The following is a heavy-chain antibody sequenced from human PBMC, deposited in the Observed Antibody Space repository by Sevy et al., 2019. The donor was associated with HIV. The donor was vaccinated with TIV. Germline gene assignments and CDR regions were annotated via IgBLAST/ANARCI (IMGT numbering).Heavy chain of an antibody. Sequence: ASVKVSCKASGYTFTSYGISWVRQAPGQGLEWMGWISAYNGNTNYAQKLQGRVTMTTDTSTSTAYMELRSLRSDDTAVYYCARDNPRYPSSSQGYYYYGMDVWGQGTTVTVSS. CDR1: GYTFTSYG. CDR2: ISAYNGNT. D-gene: IGHD6-13*01. CDR3: ARDNPRYPSSSQGYYYYGMDV. V-gene: IGHV1-18*01. J-gene: IGHJ6*02.